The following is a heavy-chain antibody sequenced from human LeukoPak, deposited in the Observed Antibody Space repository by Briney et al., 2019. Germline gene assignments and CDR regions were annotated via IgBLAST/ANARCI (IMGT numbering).Heavy chain of an antibody. Sequence: GSLRLSCAASGFTFSSYSMNWVRQAPGKGLEWVSCISSSSSTIYYADSVKGRFTISRDNAKNSLYLQMNSLRAEDTAVYYCARDRIFGVVNLRRYGMDVWGQGTTVTVSS. J-gene: IGHJ6*02. CDR3: ARDRIFGVVNLRRYGMDV. V-gene: IGHV3-48*01. D-gene: IGHD3-3*01. CDR2: ISSSSSTI. CDR1: GFTFSSYS.